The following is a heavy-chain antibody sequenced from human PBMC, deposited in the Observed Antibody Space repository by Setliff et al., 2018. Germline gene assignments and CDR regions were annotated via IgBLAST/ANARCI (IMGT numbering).Heavy chain of an antibody. CDR1: GYRLIEVS. Sequence: ASVKVSCKVSGYRLIEVSMHWVRQAPGKGLEWMGGFDPEAEETIYSQKFQGRVTMTDETSTDTAYMELRSLTSEDTAVYYCARDRMTIFGVVIPFDYWGQGTLVTVAS. CDR3: ARDRMTIFGVVIPFDY. CDR2: FDPEAEET. D-gene: IGHD3-3*01. V-gene: IGHV1-24*01. J-gene: IGHJ4*02.